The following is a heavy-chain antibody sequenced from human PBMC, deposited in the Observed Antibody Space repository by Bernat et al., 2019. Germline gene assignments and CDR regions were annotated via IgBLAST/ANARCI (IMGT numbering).Heavy chain of an antibody. Sequence: EVQLVESGGGLVKPGGSLRLSCEASGFIFTNAWMIWVRQAPGKGLEWVGRIKSKNSGGTTDYAAPVKGRFTISRDDSKNTLYLQMNSLKTEDTAVYYCATEETAQTIAVAGTDYWGQGTLVTVSS. CDR1: GFIFTNAW. CDR2: IKSKNSGGTT. J-gene: IGHJ4*02. V-gene: IGHV3-15*07. CDR3: ATEETAQTIAVAGTDY. D-gene: IGHD6-19*01.